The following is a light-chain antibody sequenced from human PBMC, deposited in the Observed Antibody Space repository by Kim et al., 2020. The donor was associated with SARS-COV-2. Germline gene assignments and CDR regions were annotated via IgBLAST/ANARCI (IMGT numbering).Light chain of an antibody. CDR1: QSVSSSY. CDR3: QQYGSSPQT. J-gene: IGKJ1*01. V-gene: IGKV3-20*01. Sequence: YAGERATSSCRARQSVSSSYLAWYQQKPGQAPRLLIYGASSRATGIPDRVSGSGSGTDFTLTISRLEPEDFAVYYCQQYGSSPQTFGQGTKVDIK. CDR2: GAS.